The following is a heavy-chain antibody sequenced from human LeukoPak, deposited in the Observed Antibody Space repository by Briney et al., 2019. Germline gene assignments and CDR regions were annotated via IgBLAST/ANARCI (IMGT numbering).Heavy chain of an antibody. V-gene: IGHV4-39*07. CDR3: ARGPPSAGSWYLKVAGTGCWFDY. CDR2: IYYSGST. CDR1: GGSISSSSYY. D-gene: IGHD6-19*01. Sequence: SETLSLTCTVSGGSISSSSYYWGWIRQPPGKGLEWIGSIYYSGSTYYNPSLKSRVTISVDTSKNQFSLKLSSVTAADTAVYYCARGPPSAGSWYLKVAGTGCWFDYWGQGTLVTVSS. J-gene: IGHJ4*02.